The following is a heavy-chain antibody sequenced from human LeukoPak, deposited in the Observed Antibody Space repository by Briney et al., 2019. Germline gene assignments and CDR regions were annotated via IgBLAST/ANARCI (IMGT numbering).Heavy chain of an antibody. Sequence: SETLSLTCTVSGGSISSGGYYWSWIRQHPGKGLEWIGYIYYSGSTYYNPSLMSRVTISVDTSKNQFSLKLSSVTAADTAVYFCARYGAPSHCGGDCYQYYFDYWGQGTLVTVAS. CDR3: ARYGAPSHCGGDCYQYYFDY. J-gene: IGHJ4*02. V-gene: IGHV4-31*03. CDR1: GGSISSGGYY. CDR2: IYYSGST. D-gene: IGHD2-21*02.